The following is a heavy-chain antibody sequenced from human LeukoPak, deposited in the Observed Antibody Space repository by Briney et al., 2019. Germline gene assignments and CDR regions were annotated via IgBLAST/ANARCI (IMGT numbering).Heavy chain of an antibody. CDR1: GGSFSGYY. V-gene: IGHV4-59*01. CDR2: IYYSGST. CDR3: ARERPYGSGSYLTPFYFDY. Sequence: PSETLSLTCAVYGGSFSGYYWSWIRQPPGKGLEWIGYIYYSGSTNYNPSLKSRVTISVDTSKNQFSLKLSSVTAADTAVCYCARERPYGSGSYLTPFYFDYWGQGTLVTVSS. J-gene: IGHJ4*02. D-gene: IGHD3-10*01.